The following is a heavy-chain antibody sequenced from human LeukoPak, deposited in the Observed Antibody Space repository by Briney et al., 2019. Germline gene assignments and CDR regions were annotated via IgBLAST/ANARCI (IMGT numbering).Heavy chain of an antibody. V-gene: IGHV3-15*01. CDR1: GFTFSNAW. J-gene: IGHJ4*02. CDR3: TTDQVGATDGDFDY. D-gene: IGHD1-26*01. Sequence: GGSLRLSCAASGFTFSNAWMSWVRQAPGKGLEWVGRIKSKTDGGTTDYAAPVKGRFTISRDDSKNTLYLQMNSLKTEDTAVYYCTTDQVGATDGDFDYWGQGTLVTVSS. CDR2: IKSKTDGGTT.